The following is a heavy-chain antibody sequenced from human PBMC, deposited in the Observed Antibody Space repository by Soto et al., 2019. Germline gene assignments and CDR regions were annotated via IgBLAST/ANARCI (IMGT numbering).Heavy chain of an antibody. J-gene: IGHJ4*02. Sequence: GGSLRLSCSVFGFSFSSYAMHWVRQAPGKGLQYVSSISSSGVSTYYADSVKGRFTISRDNSKNKLYLQMSSLRVEDTAVYYCVKDRYVDYWGQGTLVTVSS. CDR2: ISSSGVST. V-gene: IGHV3-64D*06. CDR1: GFSFSSYA. CDR3: VKDRYVDY.